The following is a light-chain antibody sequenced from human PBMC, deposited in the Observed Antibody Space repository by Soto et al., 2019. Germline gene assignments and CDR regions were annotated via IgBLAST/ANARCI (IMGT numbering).Light chain of an antibody. J-gene: IGKJ1*01. V-gene: IGKV3-20*01. CDR2: GAS. CDR3: QQYRT. CDR1: QSVSSSY. Sequence: IVLTQSPGTLSLSPGERATLSCRASQSVSSSYLAWYQQKPGQAPRLLIYGASSRATGIPDRFSGSGSGTDFTLIISRLEPEDSAVYYCQQYRTFGQGTKVDIK.